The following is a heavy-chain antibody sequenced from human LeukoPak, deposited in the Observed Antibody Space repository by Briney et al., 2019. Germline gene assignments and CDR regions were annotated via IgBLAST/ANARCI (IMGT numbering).Heavy chain of an antibody. D-gene: IGHD3-10*01. CDR3: ARSGLWFGELRVIDY. CDR2: IYYSGST. Sequence: SETLSLTCTVSGGSISSYYWSWIRQPPGKGLEWIGYIYYSGSTNYNPSLKSRVTISVDKSKNQFSLKLSSVTAADTAVYYCARSGLWFGELRVIDYWGQGTLVTVSS. CDR1: GGSISSYY. J-gene: IGHJ4*02. V-gene: IGHV4-59*12.